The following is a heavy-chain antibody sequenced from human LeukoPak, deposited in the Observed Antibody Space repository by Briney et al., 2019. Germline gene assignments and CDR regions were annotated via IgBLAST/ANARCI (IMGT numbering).Heavy chain of an antibody. Sequence: GASVKVSCKASGYTFTGYYMHWVRQAPGQGLEWMGWINPNSGGTNYAQKFQGWVTMTRDTSISTAYMELSRLRSEDTAVYYCARVDGSGSYDYWGQGTLVTVSS. V-gene: IGHV1-2*04. D-gene: IGHD3-10*01. CDR1: GYTFTGYY. J-gene: IGHJ4*02. CDR2: INPNSGGT. CDR3: ARVDGSGSYDY.